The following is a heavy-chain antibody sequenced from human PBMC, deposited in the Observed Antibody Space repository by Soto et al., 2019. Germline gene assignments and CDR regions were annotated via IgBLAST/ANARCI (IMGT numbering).Heavy chain of an antibody. CDR2: IYSGGST. V-gene: IGHV3-66*01. D-gene: IGHD6-13*01. CDR1: GFTVSSNY. CDR3: ARGTAAADY. Sequence: GGSRRHSCAASGFTVSSNYMSWVRQAPGKGLEWVSVIYSGGSTYYADSVKGRFTISRDNSRNTLYLQMNSLRAEDTAVYYCARGTAAADYWGQGTLVTVSS. J-gene: IGHJ4*02.